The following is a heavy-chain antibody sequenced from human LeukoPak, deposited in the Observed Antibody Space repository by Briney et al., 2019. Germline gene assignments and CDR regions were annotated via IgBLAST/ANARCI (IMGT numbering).Heavy chain of an antibody. D-gene: IGHD3-10*01. CDR1: GFTFSSYG. J-gene: IGHJ4*02. CDR2: ICYDGSNK. Sequence: PGRSLRLSCAASGFTFSSYGMHWVRQAPGKGLEWVAVICYDGSNKYYADSVKGRFTISRDNSKNTLYLQMNSLTAEDTAVYYCARERTPLLLWFGESLRYWGQGTLVTVSS. CDR3: ARERTPLLLWFGESLRY. V-gene: IGHV3-33*01.